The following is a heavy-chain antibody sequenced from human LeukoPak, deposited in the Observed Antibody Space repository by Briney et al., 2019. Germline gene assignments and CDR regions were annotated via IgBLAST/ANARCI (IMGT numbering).Heavy chain of an antibody. CDR1: GGSFSGYY. V-gene: IGHV4-34*01. CDR2: INHSGST. Sequence: SETLSLTCAVYGGSFSGYYWSWIRQPPGKGLEWIGEINHSGSTNYNPSLKSRVTISVDTSKNQFSLKLSSVTAADTAVYYCAREGNIEARPGWFDPRGQGTLVTVSS. D-gene: IGHD6-6*01. CDR3: AREGNIEARPGWFDP. J-gene: IGHJ5*01.